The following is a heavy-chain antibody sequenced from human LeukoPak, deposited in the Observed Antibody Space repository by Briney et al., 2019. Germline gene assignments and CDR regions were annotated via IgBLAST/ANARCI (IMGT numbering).Heavy chain of an antibody. J-gene: IGHJ4*02. V-gene: IGHV4-4*07. CDR3: ARSSSSGYYYYFDY. CDR2: IYTSGST. CDR1: GGSISSYY. D-gene: IGHD3-22*01. Sequence: SETLSLTCTVSGGSISSYYWSWIRQPAGKGLEWIGRIYTSGSTNYNPSLKSRVTISVDKSKNQSSLKLSSVTAADTAVYYCARSSSSGYYYYFDYWGQGTLVTVSS.